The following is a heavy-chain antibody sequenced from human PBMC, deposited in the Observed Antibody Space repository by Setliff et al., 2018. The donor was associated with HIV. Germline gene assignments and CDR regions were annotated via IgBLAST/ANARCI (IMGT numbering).Heavy chain of an antibody. CDR3: ARGRGSY. Sequence: SETLSLTCAVSGDSISSGSYYWSWIRQPAGEGLEWIGHIFTSGSTNYNPSLKSRVSISLDTSKNQFSLKLSSVTAADTAMYYCARGRGSYWGQGTLVTSPQ. CDR1: GDSISSGSYY. D-gene: IGHD1-26*01. V-gene: IGHV4-61*09. CDR2: IFTSGST. J-gene: IGHJ4*02.